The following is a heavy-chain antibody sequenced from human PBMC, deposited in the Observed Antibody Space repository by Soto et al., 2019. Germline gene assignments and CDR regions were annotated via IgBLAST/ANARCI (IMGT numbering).Heavy chain of an antibody. V-gene: IGHV5-51*01. Sequence: GESLKISCKGSGYTFSNYWIGWVRQMPGKGLEWMGIIFPGDSDTRYSPSFEGHVTLSTDNSISTAYLHWSSLKASDTAIYFCASQMYFFDSSGYFPPPIWGQGTLVTVSS. J-gene: IGHJ4*02. CDR1: GYTFSNYW. D-gene: IGHD3-22*01. CDR2: IFPGDSDT. CDR3: ASQMYFFDSSGYFPPPI.